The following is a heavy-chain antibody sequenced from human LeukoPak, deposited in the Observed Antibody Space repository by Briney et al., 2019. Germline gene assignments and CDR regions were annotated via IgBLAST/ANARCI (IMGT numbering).Heavy chain of an antibody. CDR1: GYSISSGYY. D-gene: IGHD6-13*01. CDR2: IYHSGIT. Sequence: SETLSLTCTASGYSISSGYYWGWIRQPPGKGLEWIGSIYHSGITYYNPSLKSRVTISVDTSKNQFSLKLSSVTAADTAVYYCARRKIAAIARPGYFDYWGQGTLVTVSS. CDR3: ARRKIAAIARPGYFDY. J-gene: IGHJ4*02. V-gene: IGHV4-38-2*02.